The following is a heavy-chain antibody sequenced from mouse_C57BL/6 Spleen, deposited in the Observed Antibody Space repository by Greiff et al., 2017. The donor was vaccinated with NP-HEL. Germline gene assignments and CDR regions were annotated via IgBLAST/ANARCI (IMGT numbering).Heavy chain of an antibody. Sequence: VKLMESGPGLVAPSQSLSITCTVSGFSLTSYGVHWVRQPPGKGLEWLVVIWSDGSTTYNSALKSRLSISKDNSKSQVFLKMNSLQTDDTAMYYCARHVIYDGYDGYAMDYWGQGTSVTVSS. CDR3: ARHVIYDGYDGYAMDY. J-gene: IGHJ4*01. V-gene: IGHV2-6-1*01. D-gene: IGHD2-3*01. CDR1: GFSLTSYG. CDR2: IWSDGST.